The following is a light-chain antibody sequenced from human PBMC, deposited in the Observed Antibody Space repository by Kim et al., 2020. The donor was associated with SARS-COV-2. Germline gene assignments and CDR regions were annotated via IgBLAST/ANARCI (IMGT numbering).Light chain of an antibody. J-gene: IGKJ4*01. V-gene: IGKV3-20*01. Sequence: VLTQSPGTVSLSPGERATLSCRASQSISSSSLVWYQQKPGQAPRLLIYGASNRATAIPNRFSGSGSRTDFTLTINRLEPEDFAVYYCQHDDNLPPVTFGGGTRVDIK. CDR2: GAS. CDR1: QSISSSS. CDR3: QHDDNLPPVT.